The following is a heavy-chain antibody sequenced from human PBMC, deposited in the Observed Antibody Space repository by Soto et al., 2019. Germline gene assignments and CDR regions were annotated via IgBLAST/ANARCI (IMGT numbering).Heavy chain of an antibody. J-gene: IGHJ4*02. CDR2: IKNDGSEK. Sequence: PGGSLRLSCVASGFTFTNYWMSWVRQAPRKGLEWVSIIKNDGSEKYYVDSVKARFSISRDNAKNSMYLQMNSLRAEDTAVYYCGRSLTLTPGKFDYWAQGTLVTVSS. D-gene: IGHD3-16*01. CDR3: GRSLTLTPGKFDY. V-gene: IGHV3-7*01. CDR1: GFTFTNYW.